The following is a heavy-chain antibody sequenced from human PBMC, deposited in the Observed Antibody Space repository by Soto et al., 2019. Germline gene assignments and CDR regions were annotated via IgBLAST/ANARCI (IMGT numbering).Heavy chain of an antibody. CDR2: INASNGNR. CDR1: GYSFSYYG. CDR3: ARDGLRGYDNSGFYS. V-gene: IGHV1-18*01. J-gene: IGHJ4*02. D-gene: IGHD5-12*01. Sequence: QVQLVQSGAELRKPGASVKVACEAFGYSFSYYGISWVRQAPGQGLEWMGWINASNGNRNYAQKFDDRVTMTIATSTSTAYMELRSLKFDDTAIYYCARDGLRGYDNSGFYSWGQGTLVTVSS.